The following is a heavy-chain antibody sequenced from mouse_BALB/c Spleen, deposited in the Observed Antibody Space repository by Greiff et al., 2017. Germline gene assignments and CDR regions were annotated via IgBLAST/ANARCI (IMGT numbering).Heavy chain of an antibody. CDR3: ARPHYYGSPYFDY. J-gene: IGHJ2*01. CDR2: ISSGGGST. CDR1: GFAFSSYD. Sequence: EVQGVESGGGLVKPGGSLKLSCAASGFAFSSYDMSWVRQTPEKRLEWVAYISSGGGSTYYPDTVKGRFTISRDNAKNTLYLQMSSLKSEDTAMYYCARPHYYGSPYFDYWGQGTTLTVSS. V-gene: IGHV5-12-1*01. D-gene: IGHD1-1*01.